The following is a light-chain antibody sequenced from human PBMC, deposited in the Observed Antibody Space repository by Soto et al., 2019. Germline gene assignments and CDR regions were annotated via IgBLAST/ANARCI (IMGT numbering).Light chain of an antibody. V-gene: IGKV2-28*01. J-gene: IGKJ4*01. Sequence: DIVMTQSPLSLPVTPGEPASISCRSSQSLLHSNGYNYLDWYLQKPGQSPQLLIYLGSNRASGVPDRFRGSGSGTDFTLKISRVEAEDVGVYYCTQGLQTPLTFGGGTKVDIK. CDR3: TQGLQTPLT. CDR2: LGS. CDR1: QSLLHSNGYNY.